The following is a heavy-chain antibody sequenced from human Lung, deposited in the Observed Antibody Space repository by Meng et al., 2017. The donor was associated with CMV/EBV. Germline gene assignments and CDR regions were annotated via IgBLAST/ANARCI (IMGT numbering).Heavy chain of an antibody. Sequence: GESXKISCAASRFTFGTYWMTWVRQAPGKGLEWVATIKEDGSEKYYVDSVKGRFAISRDNAQNSLYLQMDSLRAEDTAVYYCARGRFAFDFWGQVTLVTVSS. V-gene: IGHV3-7*01. J-gene: IGHJ4*02. D-gene: IGHD3-16*01. CDR3: ARGRFAFDF. CDR2: IKEDGSEK. CDR1: RFTFGTYW.